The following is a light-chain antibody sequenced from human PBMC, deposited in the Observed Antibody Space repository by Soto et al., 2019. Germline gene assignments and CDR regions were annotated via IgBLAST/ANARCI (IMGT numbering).Light chain of an antibody. J-gene: IGKJ1*01. Sequence: DIQMTQSPSSLSASVGDRVTITCRASQSISRFLNWYQQKPGKAPKLLIYKASTLKSGVPSRFSGSGSGTEFTLTISSLQPDDFATYYCQHYNSYPEAFGQGTKVDIK. CDR1: QSISRF. V-gene: IGKV1-5*03. CDR2: KAS. CDR3: QHYNSYPEA.